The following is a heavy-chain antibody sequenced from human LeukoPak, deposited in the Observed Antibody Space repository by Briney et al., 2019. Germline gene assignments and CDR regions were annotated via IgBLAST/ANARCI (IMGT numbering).Heavy chain of an antibody. V-gene: IGHV3-23*01. CDR3: ASVSRYGDSFFAC. Sequence: GGSLRLSCAASGFTFSRYAMSGVRQAPGKGLEWVSGISASGESTYYADSVKGRLTVSRDNSKNTLYLLMNSLRAEDTAVYFCASVSRYGDSFFACWGQGTLVTVSS. J-gene: IGHJ4*02. CDR1: GFTFSRYA. CDR2: ISASGEST. D-gene: IGHD4-17*01.